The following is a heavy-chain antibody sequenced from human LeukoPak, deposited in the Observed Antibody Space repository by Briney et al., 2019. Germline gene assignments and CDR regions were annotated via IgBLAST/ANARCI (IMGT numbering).Heavy chain of an antibody. Sequence: GGSLRLSCAASGFTFSSYAMSWVRQAPGKGLEWVSAISGSGGSTYYADSVKGRFTISRDNSKNTLYLQMNSLRAEDTAVYYCAKEGHYYDSSGYYPLDYWGQGTLVTVSS. CDR2: ISGSGGST. J-gene: IGHJ4*02. V-gene: IGHV3-23*01. D-gene: IGHD3-22*01. CDR1: GFTFSSYA. CDR3: AKEGHYYDSSGYYPLDY.